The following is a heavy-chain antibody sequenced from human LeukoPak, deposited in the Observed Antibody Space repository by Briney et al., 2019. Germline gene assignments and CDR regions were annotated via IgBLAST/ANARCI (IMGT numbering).Heavy chain of an antibody. V-gene: IGHV3-23*01. CDR3: AKTRREKWELLFYYYYGMDV. CDR2: ISGSGGST. CDR1: GFTVSSNY. D-gene: IGHD1-26*01. Sequence: PGGSLRLSCAASGFTVSSNYMSWVRQAPGKGLEWVSAISGSGGSTYYADSVKGRFTISRDNSKNTLYLQMNSLRAEDTAVYYCAKTRREKWELLFYYYYGMDVWGQGTTVTVSS. J-gene: IGHJ6*02.